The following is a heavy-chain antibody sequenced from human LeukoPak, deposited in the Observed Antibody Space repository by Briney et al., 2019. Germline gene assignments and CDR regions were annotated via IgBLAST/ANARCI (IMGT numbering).Heavy chain of an antibody. CDR3: TTALGYSGYDTSNYFDY. V-gene: IGHV3-15*01. CDR1: GLTFSNAW. CDR2: ITGKTGGGTT. D-gene: IGHD5-12*01. J-gene: IGHJ4*02. Sequence: GGSLRLSCAASGLTFSNAWMSWVRQAPGKGLEWVGRITGKTGGGTTDYAAPVKGRFTISRDDSKNTLYLQMNSLKTEDTAVYYCTTALGYSGYDTSNYFDYWGQGTLVTVSS.